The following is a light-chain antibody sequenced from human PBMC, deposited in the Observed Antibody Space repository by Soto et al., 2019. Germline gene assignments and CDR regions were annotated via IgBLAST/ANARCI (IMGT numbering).Light chain of an antibody. Sequence: QSVLTQPPSVSGSPGGSVTISCTGTSSDVGSYNHVSWYQQPPGTAPKLMIYEVSNRPSGVPDRFSGSKSGNTASLTISGLQAEDEADYYCSSYASSTSYVFGTGTKVTVL. J-gene: IGLJ1*01. CDR1: SSDVGSYNH. CDR3: SSYASSTSYV. CDR2: EVS. V-gene: IGLV2-18*02.